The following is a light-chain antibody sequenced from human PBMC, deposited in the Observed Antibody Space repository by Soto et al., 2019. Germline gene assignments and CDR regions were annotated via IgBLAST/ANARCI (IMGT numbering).Light chain of an antibody. CDR3: QQYDSSPLT. V-gene: IGKV3-20*01. J-gene: IGKJ1*01. Sequence: EIVLTQSPGTLSLSPGARATLSCTASQSVSSFLAWYQQKPGQAPRLLIYVPSSRATGIPDRFSGSGSGTDFTLTISRLEAEDFAVYYCQQYDSSPLTFGQGTKVDIK. CDR2: VPS. CDR1: QSVSSF.